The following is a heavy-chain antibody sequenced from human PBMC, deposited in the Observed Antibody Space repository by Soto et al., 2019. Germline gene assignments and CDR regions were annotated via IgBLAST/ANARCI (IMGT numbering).Heavy chain of an antibody. J-gene: IGHJ6*02. CDR3: AKYTKSYYSGLDV. V-gene: IGHV4-38-2*01. CDR1: GFSISSGYY. Sequence: SETLSLTCAVSGFSISSGYYWGWIRQPPGKGLEWIGNIYHSGSAYYSPSLRSRVTISLDTSKNQFILQLSSVTAADTAVYYCAKYTKSYYSGLDVWGQGTTVTVSS. CDR2: IYHSGSA. D-gene: IGHD2-8*01.